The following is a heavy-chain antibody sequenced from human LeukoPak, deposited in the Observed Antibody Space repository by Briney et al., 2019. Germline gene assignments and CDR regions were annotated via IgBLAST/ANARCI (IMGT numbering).Heavy chain of an antibody. CDR3: AREEWFDP. Sequence: SETLSLTCTVSGGSISSSSYYWGWIRQPPGKGLEWIGSIYYSGSTYYNPSLKSRVTISVDTSKNQFSLKLSSVTAADTAVYYCAREEWFDPWGQGTLVTVSS. CDR1: GGSISSSSYY. V-gene: IGHV4-39*07. J-gene: IGHJ5*02. CDR2: IYYSGST.